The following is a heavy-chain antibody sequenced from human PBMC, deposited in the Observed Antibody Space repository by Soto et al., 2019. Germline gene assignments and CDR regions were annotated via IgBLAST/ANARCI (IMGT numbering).Heavy chain of an antibody. CDR2: IYYSGST. CDR1: CGSIISSSYY. V-gene: IGHV4-39*01. Sequence: SETLSLSCTVSCGSIISSSYYWGWIRQPPGKGLEWIGSIYYSGSTYYNPSLKSRVTISVDTSKNQFSLKLSSVTAADTAVYYCASSGGSSHGAFDIWGQGTMVTVSS. J-gene: IGHJ3*02. D-gene: IGHD2-15*01. CDR3: ASSGGSSHGAFDI.